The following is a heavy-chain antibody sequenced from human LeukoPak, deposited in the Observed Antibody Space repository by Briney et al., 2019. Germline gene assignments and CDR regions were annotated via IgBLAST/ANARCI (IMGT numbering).Heavy chain of an antibody. J-gene: IGHJ3*02. CDR3: AKKPGGARGTFEI. D-gene: IGHD2-8*02. Sequence: SETLSLTCTVSGGSISSYYWSWIRQPPGKGLEWIGYIYYSGSTNYNPSLKSRVTISVDTSKNQFSLKLSSVTAADTAIYYCAKKPGGARGTFEIWGQGTMVTVSS. V-gene: IGHV4-59*08. CDR2: IYYSGST. CDR1: GGSISSYY.